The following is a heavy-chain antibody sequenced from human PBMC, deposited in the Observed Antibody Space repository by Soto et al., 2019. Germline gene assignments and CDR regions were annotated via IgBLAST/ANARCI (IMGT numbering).Heavy chain of an antibody. J-gene: IGHJ6*02. CDR1: GFSFSSYW. V-gene: IGHV3-7*05. CDR2: INEEGGEK. CDR3: AKSPMVRTFHYGLDV. Sequence: EVQLVESGGGLVQPGGSLRVSCAASGFSFSSYWMGWVRQVPGKGLEWVADINEEGGEKYYADSVKGRFTISRDNAKNSVYLEMNNLRVGDTAVYSCAKSPMVRTFHYGLDVWGQGTTVTVSS. D-gene: IGHD2-8*01.